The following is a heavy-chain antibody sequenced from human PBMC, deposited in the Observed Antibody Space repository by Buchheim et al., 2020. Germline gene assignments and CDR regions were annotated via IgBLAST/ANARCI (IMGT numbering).Heavy chain of an antibody. Sequence: QLQLQESDSGLVKPSQTLSLTCAVSGDPITGGPYSWSWVRQRPGKGLEWIGYTYHSGSPNYNPSLKSRVIISVDKSKNQFSLNLRSMTAADTAVYYCARGYRFAYYFDYWGQGTL. CDR1: GDPITGGPYS. J-gene: IGHJ4*02. V-gene: IGHV4-30-2*01. CDR3: ARGYRFAYYFDY. D-gene: IGHD3-16*01. CDR2: TYHSGSP.